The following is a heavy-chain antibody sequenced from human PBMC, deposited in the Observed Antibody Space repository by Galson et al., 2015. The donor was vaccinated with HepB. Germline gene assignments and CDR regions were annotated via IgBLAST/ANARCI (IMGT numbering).Heavy chain of an antibody. CDR1: GFTFSSYA. CDR3: ARDGPIVAFFDY. J-gene: IGHJ4*02. V-gene: IGHV3-30-3*01. CDR2: ISYDGSNK. D-gene: IGHD5-12*01. Sequence: SLRLSCAASGFTFSSYAMHWVRQAPGKGLEWVAVISYDGSNKYYADSVKGRSTISRDNSKNTLYLQMNSLRAEDTAVYYCARDGPIVAFFDYWGQGTLVTVSS.